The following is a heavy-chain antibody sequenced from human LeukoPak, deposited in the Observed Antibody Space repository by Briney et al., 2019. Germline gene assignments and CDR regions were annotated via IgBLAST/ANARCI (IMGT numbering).Heavy chain of an antibody. D-gene: IGHD2-21*02. CDR3: ARNPRGGDCHADY. CDR1: GGSFSGYY. Sequence: ASETLSLTCAVYGGSFSGYYWSWIRQPPGKGLEWIGEINHSGSTNYNPSLKSRVTISVDTSKNQFSLKLSSVTAADTAVYYCARNPRGGDCHADYWGQGTLVTVSS. J-gene: IGHJ4*02. V-gene: IGHV4-34*01. CDR2: INHSGST.